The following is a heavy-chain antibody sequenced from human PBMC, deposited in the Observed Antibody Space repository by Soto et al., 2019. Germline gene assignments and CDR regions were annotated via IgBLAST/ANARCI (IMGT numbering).Heavy chain of an antibody. Sequence: GGSLRLSCAASGFTVSSKYMTWVRQAPGKGLEWVSLIQSGGTTYYADSVKGRFTISRDTSENTLHLQMDSLRVEDTAVYYCARGGISHWAYFYYMDVWDRGTTVTVSS. CDR1: GFTVSSKY. J-gene: IGHJ6*03. D-gene: IGHD2-21*01. CDR2: IQSGGTT. V-gene: IGHV3-66*01. CDR3: ARGGISHWAYFYYMDV.